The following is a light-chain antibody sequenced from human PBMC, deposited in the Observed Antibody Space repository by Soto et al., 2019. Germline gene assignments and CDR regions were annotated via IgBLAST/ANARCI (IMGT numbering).Light chain of an antibody. Sequence: EIVLTQSPGTLSLSPGERATLSCRASQSVGNSYLAWYQQKPGQAPRLLIYDASTRATGIPDTFSGSGSGTDFPLTISRLEPEDFAVDYCEQHGSSPRTFAQGTKVEIK. CDR1: QSVGNSY. CDR2: DAS. J-gene: IGKJ1*01. V-gene: IGKV3-20*01. CDR3: EQHGSSPRT.